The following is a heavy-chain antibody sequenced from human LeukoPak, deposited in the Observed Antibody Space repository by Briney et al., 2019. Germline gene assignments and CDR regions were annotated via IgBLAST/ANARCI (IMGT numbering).Heavy chain of an antibody. J-gene: IGHJ5*02. D-gene: IGHD6-13*01. Sequence: VASVKVSCKASGGTFSSYAISWVRQAPGQGLEWMGWINPNSGGTNYAQKFQGRVTMTRDTSISTAYMELSRLRSDDTAVYYCAAESSSWISGNPKNWFDPWGQGTLVTVSS. V-gene: IGHV1-2*02. CDR3: AAESSSWISGNPKNWFDP. CDR2: INPNSGGT. CDR1: GGTFSSYA.